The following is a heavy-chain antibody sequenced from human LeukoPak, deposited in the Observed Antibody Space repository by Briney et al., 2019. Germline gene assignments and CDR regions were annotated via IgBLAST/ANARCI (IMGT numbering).Heavy chain of an antibody. Sequence: GGSLRLSCAASGLTFSGSAMQWVRPASGKGLEWVGRIRSKANSYATAYAASVKGRFTISRDESKNTAYLQMNSLKTEDTAVYYCTRRAKDDSSGYYSTWGQGTLVTVSS. CDR1: GLTFSGSA. J-gene: IGHJ5*02. CDR3: TRRAKDDSSGYYST. CDR2: IRSKANSYAT. D-gene: IGHD3-22*01. V-gene: IGHV3-73*01.